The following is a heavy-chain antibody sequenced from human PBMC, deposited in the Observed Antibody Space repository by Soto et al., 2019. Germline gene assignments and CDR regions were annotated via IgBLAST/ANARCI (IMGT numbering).Heavy chain of an antibody. CDR3: ARPLRFLEWLLLATNYYGMDV. Sequence: PGGSLRLSCAAHGFTFSSYSMNWVRQAPGKGMEWVSYISSSSSTIYYADSVKGRFTISRDNAKNSLYLQMNSLRDEDTAVYYCARPLRFLEWLLLATNYYGMDVWGQGTTVTVSS. J-gene: IGHJ6*02. V-gene: IGHV3-48*02. CDR2: ISSSSSTI. CDR1: GFTFSSYS. D-gene: IGHD3-3*01.